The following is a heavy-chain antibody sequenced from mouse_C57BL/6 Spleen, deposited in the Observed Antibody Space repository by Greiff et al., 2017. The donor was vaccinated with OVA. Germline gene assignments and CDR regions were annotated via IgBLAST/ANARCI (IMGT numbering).Heavy chain of an antibody. D-gene: IGHD1-1*01. V-gene: IGHV5-4*01. J-gene: IGHJ3*01. CDR3: ARESDYGSAWFAY. CDR2: ISDGGSYT. CDR1: GFTFSSYA. Sequence: EVQRVESGGGLVKPGGSLKLSCAASGFTFSSYAMSWVRQTPEKRLEWVATISDGGSYTYYPDNVKGRFTISRDNAKNNLYLQMSHLKSEDTAMYYCARESDYGSAWFAYWGQGTLVTVSA.